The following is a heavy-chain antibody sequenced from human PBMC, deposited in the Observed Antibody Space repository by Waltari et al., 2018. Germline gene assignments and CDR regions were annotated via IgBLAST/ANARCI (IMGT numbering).Heavy chain of an antibody. CDR1: GFSFHTYA. D-gene: IGHD6-6*01. V-gene: IGHV3-23*05. CDR2: SNFMRSHT. Sequence: EVQLLESGGTLLQPGGSLRLSCAVSGFSFHTYAMSWVRQAPGEGWECISGSNFMRSHTYYADSVNGRFTISRDNYKNTLDLQMNSLRAEDTAVYYCAKSLKPDRLRFGMDVWGQGTAVTVSS. CDR3: AKSLKPDRLRFGMDV. J-gene: IGHJ6*02.